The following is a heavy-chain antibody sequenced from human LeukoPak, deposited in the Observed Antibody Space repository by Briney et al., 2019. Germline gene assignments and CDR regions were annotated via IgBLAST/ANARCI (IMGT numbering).Heavy chain of an antibody. CDR1: GVSFSAFH. D-gene: IGHD3-10*01. J-gene: IGHJ4*02. V-gene: IGHV4-34*01. Sequence: SETLPLTCAVYGVSFSAFHWNWIRQSPAKGLEWLGEMKQSGTPRYNPSLQSRVTISVDKSKNQLSLNVRSVTAADTAVYYCASRPFLYGFRTYFDNWAQGALVTVSS. CDR3: ASRPFLYGFRTYFDN. CDR2: MKQSGTP.